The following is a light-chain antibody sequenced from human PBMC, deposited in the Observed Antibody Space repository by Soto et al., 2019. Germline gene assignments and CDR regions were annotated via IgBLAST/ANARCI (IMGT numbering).Light chain of an antibody. CDR1: QSVSSN. CDR3: QQYNNWPLT. V-gene: IGKV3-15*01. Sequence: EIVMTQSPATLSVSPGERATLSCRASQSVSSNLAWYQQKAGQAPRLLIYGASTRATGIPARFSGSRSGTEFTLTLSSLQSEDFAVYYCQQYNNWPLTFGGGTKVEIK. CDR2: GAS. J-gene: IGKJ4*01.